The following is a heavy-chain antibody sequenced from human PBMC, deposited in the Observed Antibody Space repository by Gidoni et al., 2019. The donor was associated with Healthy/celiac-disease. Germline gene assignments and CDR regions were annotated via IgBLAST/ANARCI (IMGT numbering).Heavy chain of an antibody. D-gene: IGHD2-21*02. CDR2: IYYSGST. CDR3: ASFCGGDCYSGNDY. Sequence: QLQLQESGPGLVKPSETLSLTCTVSGGSISSSSYYWGWIRQPPGKGLEWIGSIYYSGSTYYNPSLKSRVTISVDTSKNQFSLKLSSVTAADTAVYYCASFCGGDCYSGNDYWGQGTLVTVSS. V-gene: IGHV4-39*01. CDR1: GGSISSSSYY. J-gene: IGHJ4*02.